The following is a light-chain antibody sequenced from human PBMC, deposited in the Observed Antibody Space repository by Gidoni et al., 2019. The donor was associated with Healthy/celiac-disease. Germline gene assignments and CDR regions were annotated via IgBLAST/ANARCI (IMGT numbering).Light chain of an antibody. Sequence: DLPMTQSPSSLSASVGDRVTITCRASQSISSYLNWYQQKPGKAPKLLIHAASSLQSGSPSRFSGSGSGTDFTLTISSLQPEDFATYYCQQSYSTPRTFGQGTKVEIK. CDR1: QSISSY. CDR3: QQSYSTPRT. J-gene: IGKJ1*01. V-gene: IGKV1-39*01. CDR2: AAS.